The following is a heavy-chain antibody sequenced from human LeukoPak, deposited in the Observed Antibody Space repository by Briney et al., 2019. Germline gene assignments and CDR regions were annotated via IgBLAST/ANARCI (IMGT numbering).Heavy chain of an antibody. J-gene: IGHJ4*02. CDR2: ISGSNGNT. V-gene: IGHV1-18*01. CDR1: GYTFTRYG. CDR3: ARSGRGTYYYFDY. Sequence: ASVTVSCKASGYTFTRYGMSWVRQAPGQGLEWMGWISGSNGNTNYAQKLQGRVTMTTDTSTGTAYMELRSLRSDDTAVYYCARSGRGTYYYFDYWGQGTLVTVSS. D-gene: IGHD1-26*01.